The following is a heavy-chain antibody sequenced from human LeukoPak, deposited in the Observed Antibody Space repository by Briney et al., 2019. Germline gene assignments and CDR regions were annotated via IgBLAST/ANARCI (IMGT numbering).Heavy chain of an antibody. Sequence: GGSLRLSWAASGFTFSSSWMHWVRQAPGKGLVWVSRITRDGSSTTYADSVKGRFTTSRDNAKNTLYLQMDSLRDDDTAVYYCARDPGYESWSPFWGGMDVWGNGTTVIVSS. J-gene: IGHJ6*04. CDR1: GFTFSSSW. V-gene: IGHV3-74*01. CDR2: ITRDGSST. CDR3: ARDPGYESWSPFWGGMDV. D-gene: IGHD3-16*01.